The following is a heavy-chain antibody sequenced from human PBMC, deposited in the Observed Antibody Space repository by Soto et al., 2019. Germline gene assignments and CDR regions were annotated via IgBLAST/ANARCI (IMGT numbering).Heavy chain of an antibody. V-gene: IGHV3-23*01. CDR2: VDVGGGGT. Sequence: GGSLRLSCAASGFTLSSCVMSWVRQAPGKGLEWVPGVDVGGGGTYYADSVKGRFTISRDNSKNTLYLQMNSLRADDTAVYYFETGPERSIHEVFESWGQGNLV. CDR3: ETGPERSIHEVFES. CDR1: GFTLSSCV. J-gene: IGHJ4*02. D-gene: IGHD6-25*01.